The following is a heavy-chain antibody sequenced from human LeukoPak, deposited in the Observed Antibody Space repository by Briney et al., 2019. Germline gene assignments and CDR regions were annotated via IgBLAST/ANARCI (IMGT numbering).Heavy chain of an antibody. D-gene: IGHD6-13*01. CDR2: IYYSGST. V-gene: IGHV4-61*08. J-gene: IGHJ1*01. CDR1: GGSISSGGYS. CDR3: ARASSSWYRYFQH. Sequence: PSETLSLTCAVSGGSISSGGYSWSWIRQPPGKGLEWIGYIYYSGSTNYNPSLKSRVTISVDTSKNQFSLKLSSVTAADTAVYYCARASSSWYRYFQHWGQGTLVTVSS.